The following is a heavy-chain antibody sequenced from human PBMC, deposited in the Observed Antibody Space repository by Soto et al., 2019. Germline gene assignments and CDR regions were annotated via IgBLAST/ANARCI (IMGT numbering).Heavy chain of an antibody. J-gene: IGHJ4*02. CDR1: GFTFSSYG. Sequence: SLRLSCAASGFTFSSYGIHWVRQAPGKSLEWVAVISYDGSNKYYADSVKGRFTISRDNSKSTLYLQINSLRTEDTAVYYCAANFDYWGQGTLVTVSS. CDR3: AANFDY. CDR2: ISYDGSNK. V-gene: IGHV3-30*03.